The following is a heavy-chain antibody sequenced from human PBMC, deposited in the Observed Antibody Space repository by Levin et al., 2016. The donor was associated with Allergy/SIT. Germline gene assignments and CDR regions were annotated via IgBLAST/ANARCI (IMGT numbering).Heavy chain of an antibody. CDR2: IYYSGST. Sequence: WIRQPPGKGLEWIGYIYYSGSTNYNPSLKSRVTISVDTSKNQFSLKLSSVTAADTAVYYCARDSIAAAGAFDYWGQGTLVTVSS. CDR3: ARDSIAAAGAFDY. V-gene: IGHV4-59*01. J-gene: IGHJ4*02. D-gene: IGHD6-13*01.